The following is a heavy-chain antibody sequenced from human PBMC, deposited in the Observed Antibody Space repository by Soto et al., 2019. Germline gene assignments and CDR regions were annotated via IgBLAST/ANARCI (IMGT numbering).Heavy chain of an antibody. CDR2: IYYSGST. V-gene: IGHV4-59*01. CDR1: GGSISSYY. D-gene: IGHD3-9*01. Sequence: PSETLSRTCTVSGGSISSYYWSWIRQPPGKRLEWIGYIYYSGSTNYNPSLNSRVTISVDTSKNQFSLKLSSVTAVDTAVYYCASSEGAGYPYYYYGMDVWGQGTTVTVSS. J-gene: IGHJ6*02. CDR3: ASSEGAGYPYYYYGMDV.